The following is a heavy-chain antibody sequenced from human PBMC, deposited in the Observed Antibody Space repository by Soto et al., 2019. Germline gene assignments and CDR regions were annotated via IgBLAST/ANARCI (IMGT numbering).Heavy chain of an antibody. D-gene: IGHD2-15*01. CDR2: INYRGTT. J-gene: IGHJ5*02. Sequence: QLQLQESGPGLVTPSETLSLTCTVSGGSVSSRSYFWAWVRQSPAKGLEWIGSINYRGTTFYIASLKSPATISIDASKNQFSLSLNSVTAADTAVYYCARLVACGCGSCKFDPWGQGPLVTVSS. CDR1: GGSVSSRSYF. V-gene: IGHV4-39*01. CDR3: ARLVACGCGSCKFDP.